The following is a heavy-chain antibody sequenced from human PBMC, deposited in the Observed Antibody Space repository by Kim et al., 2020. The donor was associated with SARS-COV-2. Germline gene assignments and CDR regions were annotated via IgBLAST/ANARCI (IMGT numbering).Heavy chain of an antibody. V-gene: IGHV4-34*01. J-gene: IGHJ2*01. D-gene: IGHD6-13*01. Sequence: KGRVTISVDTSKNQFSPKLSSVTAADTAVYYCARGRYSSSWYGPHWYFDLWGRGTLVTVSS. CDR3: ARGRYSSSWYGPHWYFDL.